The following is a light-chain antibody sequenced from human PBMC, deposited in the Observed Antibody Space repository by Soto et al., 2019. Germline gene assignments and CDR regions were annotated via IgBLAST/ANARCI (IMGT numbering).Light chain of an antibody. CDR3: QQYNHWPGT. Sequence: EIVMTQSPATLSVSKVERATLSCSASQRFSSNLAWYQQKPDQAPRLLISGASTSSTGIPARFSGSGSGTEFNLTISILQSEDVEVYYCQQYNHWPGTFGQGTKVEIK. V-gene: IGKV3-15*01. J-gene: IGKJ1*01. CDR1: QRFSSN. CDR2: GAS.